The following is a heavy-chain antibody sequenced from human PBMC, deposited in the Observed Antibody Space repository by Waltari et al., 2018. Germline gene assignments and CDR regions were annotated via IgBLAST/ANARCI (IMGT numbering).Heavy chain of an antibody. CDR3: AREWSASEH. CDR2: INPDNGDT. J-gene: IGHJ4*02. V-gene: IGHV1-2*02. D-gene: IGHD1-26*01. CDR1: GYRLSGYY. Sequence: QVQLLQAGAEVKKPGASVTVSCQASGYRLSGYYMHWVRQAPGQGLEWMGWINPDNGDTHYAQQFQGRVTMTRDTSVTTVYMELSALTSDDTAIYFCAREWSASEHWGQGTLVTVSS.